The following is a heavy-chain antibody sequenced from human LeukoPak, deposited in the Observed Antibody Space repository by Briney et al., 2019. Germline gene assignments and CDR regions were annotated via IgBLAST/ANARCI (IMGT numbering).Heavy chain of an antibody. CDR1: GYTLTELS. J-gene: IGHJ1*01. CDR3: ATGTYCSGGSCYGPRTFQH. Sequence: RASVKVSCKVYGYTLTELSMHWVRQAPGKGLEWMGGFDPEDGETIYAQKFQGRVTMTEDTSTDTAYMELSSPRSEDTAVYYCATGTYCSGGSCYGPRTFQHWGQGTLVTVSS. V-gene: IGHV1-24*01. D-gene: IGHD2-15*01. CDR2: FDPEDGET.